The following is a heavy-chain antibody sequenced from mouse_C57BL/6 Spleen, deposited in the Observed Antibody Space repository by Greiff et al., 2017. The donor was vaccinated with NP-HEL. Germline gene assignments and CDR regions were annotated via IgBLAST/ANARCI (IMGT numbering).Heavy chain of an antibody. CDR1: GYTFTSYW. J-gene: IGHJ2*01. CDR2: IDPSDSYT. D-gene: IGHD1-1*01. Sequence: QVQLQQPGAELVRPGTSVKLSCKASGYTFTSYWMHWVKQRPGQGLEWIGVIDPSDSYTNYNQKFKGKATLTVDTSSSTAYMQLSRLTSEDSAVYYCARRGSSPYYFDYWGQGTTLTVSS. CDR3: ARRGSSPYYFDY. V-gene: IGHV1-59*01.